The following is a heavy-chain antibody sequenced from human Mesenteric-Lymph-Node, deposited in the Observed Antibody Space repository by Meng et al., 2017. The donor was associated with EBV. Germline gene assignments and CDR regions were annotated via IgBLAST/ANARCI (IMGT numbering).Heavy chain of an antibody. V-gene: IGHV1-2*06. CDR3: VREMVGVPNWFAP. D-gene: IGHD1-26*01. CDR2: INPNSGGT. CDR1: GSTFTGYY. Sequence: QVQRVQPGTDVKKPGASVKVSCKASGSTFTGYYIHWVRQAPGQGLEWMGRINPNSGGTNYALNFQGRVTMTSDTSISTAYMELSWLRSDDTAFYYCVREMVGVPNWFAPWGQGTLVTVSS. J-gene: IGHJ5*02.